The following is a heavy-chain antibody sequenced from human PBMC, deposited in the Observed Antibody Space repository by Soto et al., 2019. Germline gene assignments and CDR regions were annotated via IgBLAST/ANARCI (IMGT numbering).Heavy chain of an antibody. V-gene: IGHV1-69*13. CDR3: ARDLDPLGYCSGGSCYSSPQGMDF. J-gene: IGHJ6*02. D-gene: IGHD2-15*01. CDR1: GGTFSSYA. CDR2: IIPIFGTA. Sequence: SVKVSCKASGGTFSSYAISWVRQAPGQGLEWMGGIIPIFGTANYAQKFQGGVTITADESTSTAYMELSSLRSEDTAVYYCARDLDPLGYCSGGSCYSSPQGMDFWGQGTTVTVSS.